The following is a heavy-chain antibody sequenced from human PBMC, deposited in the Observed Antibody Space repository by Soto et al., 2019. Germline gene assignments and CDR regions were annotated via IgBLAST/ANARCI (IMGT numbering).Heavy chain of an antibody. Sequence: EVQLLESGGGLVQPGGSLRLSCAASDFTLSSYGMTWVRQPPGKGLEWVSTIRGRGATTYYADSVKGRFTISRDDSKNTFYLQRNSLRVDDTAVYVCAKDVNYDVLAGYYYYWGQGTRVTVSS. J-gene: IGHJ4*02. D-gene: IGHD3-9*01. CDR1: DFTLSSYG. V-gene: IGHV3-23*01. CDR3: AKDVNYDVLAGYYYY. CDR2: IRGRGATT.